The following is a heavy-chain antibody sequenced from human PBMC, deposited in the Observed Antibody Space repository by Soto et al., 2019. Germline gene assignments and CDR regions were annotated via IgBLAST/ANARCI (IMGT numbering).Heavy chain of an antibody. V-gene: IGHV3-33*01. CDR3: ARDLHDYIWGSYRHDAFDI. CDR1: GFTFSSYG. CDR2: IWYDGSNK. Sequence: GGSLRLSCAASGFTFSSYGMHWVRQAPGKGLEWVAVIWYDGSNKYYADSVKGRFTISRDNSKNTLYLQMNSLRAEDTAVYYCARDLHDYIWGSYRHDAFDIWGQGTMVTVSS. D-gene: IGHD3-16*02. J-gene: IGHJ3*02.